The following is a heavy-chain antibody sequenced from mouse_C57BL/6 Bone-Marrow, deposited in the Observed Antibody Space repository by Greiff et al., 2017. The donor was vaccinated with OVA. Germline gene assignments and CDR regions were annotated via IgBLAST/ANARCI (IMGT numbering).Heavy chain of an antibody. J-gene: IGHJ1*03. CDR3: ARINYWYFDV. CDR1: GFTFSDYG. V-gene: IGHV5-17*01. Sequence: EVKLMESGGGLVKPGGSLKLSCAASGFTFSDYGMHWVRQAPEKGLEWVAYISSGSSTIYYADTVKGRFTISRDNAKNTLFLQMTSLRYEDTAMYYCARINYWYFDVWGTGTTVTVSS. CDR2: ISSGSSTI.